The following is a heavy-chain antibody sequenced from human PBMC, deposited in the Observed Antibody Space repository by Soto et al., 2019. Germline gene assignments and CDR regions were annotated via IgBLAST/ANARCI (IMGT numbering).Heavy chain of an antibody. Sequence: QLVESGGGLVQPGGSLRLSCAASGFAFSTYSMNWVRQAPGKGLEWVSYISFSSTTIFYADSVRGRFTISRDNAKNSMYLQMNTLRDEDTAFYYCARDNGMAGSFDPLGQGTLVTVSS. CDR2: ISFSSTTI. J-gene: IGHJ5*02. CDR1: GFAFSTYS. V-gene: IGHV3-48*02. D-gene: IGHD2-8*01. CDR3: ARDNGMAGSFDP.